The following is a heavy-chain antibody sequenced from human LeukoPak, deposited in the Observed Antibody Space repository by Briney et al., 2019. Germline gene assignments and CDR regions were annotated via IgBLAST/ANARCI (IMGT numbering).Heavy chain of an antibody. Sequence: TGASLKISCQGSGYSFVSHWIVGVRQMPGKGLEWMGIIYPGDFDTRYSPSFQGQVTISADKSIRPAYLQWSSLKASDTAMYYCARAAISGCYAFDIWGQGTMVTVSS. D-gene: IGHD3-22*01. CDR3: ARAAISGCYAFDI. J-gene: IGHJ3*02. V-gene: IGHV5-51*01. CDR1: GYSFVSHW. CDR2: IYPGDFDT.